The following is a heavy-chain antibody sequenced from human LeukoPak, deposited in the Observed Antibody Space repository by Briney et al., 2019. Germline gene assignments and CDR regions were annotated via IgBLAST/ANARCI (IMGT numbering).Heavy chain of an antibody. CDR2: VNHSGST. V-gene: IGHV4-34*01. CDR1: GGSFSGYY. Sequence: SETLSLTCAVYGGSFSGYYWSWIRQPPGKGLECIGEVNHSGSTNYNPSLKSRVTISVDTSKNQFSLKLSSVTAADTAVYYCARGPYSSSWRRFDYWGQGTLVTVSS. J-gene: IGHJ4*02. D-gene: IGHD6-13*01. CDR3: ARGPYSSSWRRFDY.